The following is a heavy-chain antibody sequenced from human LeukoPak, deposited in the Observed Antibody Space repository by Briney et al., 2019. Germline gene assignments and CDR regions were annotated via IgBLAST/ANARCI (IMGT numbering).Heavy chain of an antibody. CDR3: ATTEGVTDKWLDH. D-gene: IGHD2-8*01. V-gene: IGHV3-30*02. J-gene: IGHJ5*02. CDR1: GFTFTTRG. CDR2: AGNDGRIK. Sequence: PGGSLRLSCAASGFTFTTRGMHWVRQAPGKGPQWVAFAGNDGRIKYNENSVEGRFTISRDNSKNTLYLQMNSLSPEDTAVYYCATTEGVTDKWLDHWGQGTQVTVSS.